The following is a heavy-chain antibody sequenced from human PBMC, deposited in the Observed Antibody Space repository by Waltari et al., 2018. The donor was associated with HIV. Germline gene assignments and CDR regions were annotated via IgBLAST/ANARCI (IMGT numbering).Heavy chain of an antibody. CDR3: ARGSWGSGMDV. CDR1: ARSFNGYY. D-gene: IGHD7-27*01. J-gene: IGHJ6*02. CDR2: INHSGSI. Sequence: ARSFNGYYWRWIRQPPGKGLECIGEINHSGSIKYNPSLKSRVIISVDRYKNQFSLKLTSVTAADTALYYCARGSWGSGMDVWGRGTTVIVSS. V-gene: IGHV4-34*01.